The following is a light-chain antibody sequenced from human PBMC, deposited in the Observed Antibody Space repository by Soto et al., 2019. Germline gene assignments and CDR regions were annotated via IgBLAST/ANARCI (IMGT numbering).Light chain of an antibody. CDR1: QNIRKG. CDR2: EAS. V-gene: IGKV1-5*03. CDR3: QRYTTSLWT. J-gene: IGKJ1*01. Sequence: DIQMTQSPSTLSAFVGDRVTITCRASQNIRKGMAWFQQRPGKAPRLLIYEASTLESGVPTRFSGSGFGTEFTLTISSLQPDDIASYYCQRYTTSLWTFGQGTKVDIK.